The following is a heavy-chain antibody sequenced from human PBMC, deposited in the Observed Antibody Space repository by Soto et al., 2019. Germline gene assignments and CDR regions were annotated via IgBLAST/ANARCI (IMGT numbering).Heavy chain of an antibody. Sequence: QVQLVQSGAEVKKPGSSVKVSCKASGGTFSSYAISWVRQAPGQGLEWMGGIIPIFGTANYAQKFQGRVTITADESTSTAYMELSSLRSEDTAVYYCARANNYDILTGYYPLSYYGMDVWGQGTTVTVSS. J-gene: IGHJ6*02. CDR1: GGTFSSYA. V-gene: IGHV1-69*01. D-gene: IGHD3-9*01. CDR3: ARANNYDILTGYYPLSYYGMDV. CDR2: IIPIFGTA.